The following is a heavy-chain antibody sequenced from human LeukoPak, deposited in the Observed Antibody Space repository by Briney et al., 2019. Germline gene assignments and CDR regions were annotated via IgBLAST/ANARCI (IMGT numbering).Heavy chain of an antibody. Sequence: PGGSLRLSCAASGFTVGHTFMSWVRQAPGKGLEWVALIYSGGSTHYADSVKGRFTISRDDSKNALSLQMNSLVGEDTATYYCASTRKTANSYYYFDFWGQGTLVTVSS. J-gene: IGHJ4*02. D-gene: IGHD3-10*01. V-gene: IGHV3-53*01. CDR3: ASTRKTANSYYYFDF. CDR1: GFTVGHTF. CDR2: IYSGGST.